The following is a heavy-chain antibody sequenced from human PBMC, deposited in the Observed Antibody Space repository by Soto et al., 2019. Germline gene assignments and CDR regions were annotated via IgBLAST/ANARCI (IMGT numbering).Heavy chain of an antibody. CDR1: GYTFTSYG. Sequence: QIQLVQSGAEVKKPGALVKVSCKASGYTFTSYGISWVRQAPGQGLEWMGWISAYNGNTNYAQKLQGRVTMTTDTSTSTAYMELRSLRSDDTAVYYCARDLEKLRYFDWSHSGFDPWGQGTLVTVSS. V-gene: IGHV1-18*04. CDR2: ISAYNGNT. J-gene: IGHJ5*02. CDR3: ARDLEKLRYFDWSHSGFDP. D-gene: IGHD3-9*01.